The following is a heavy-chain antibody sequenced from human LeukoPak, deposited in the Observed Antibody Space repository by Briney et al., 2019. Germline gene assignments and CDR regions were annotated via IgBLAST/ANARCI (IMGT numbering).Heavy chain of an antibody. CDR3: ARVGPPEAAGTGADAFDI. CDR1: GFTFDDYA. D-gene: IGHD6-13*01. J-gene: IGHJ3*02. CDR2: ISWSSGSI. V-gene: IGHV3-9*01. Sequence: GRSLRLSCAASGFTFDDYAMHWVRQAPGKGLEWVSGISWSSGSIGYADSVKGRFTISRDNAKNSLYLQMNSLRAEDTALYYCARVGPPEAAGTGADAFDIWGQGTMVTVSS.